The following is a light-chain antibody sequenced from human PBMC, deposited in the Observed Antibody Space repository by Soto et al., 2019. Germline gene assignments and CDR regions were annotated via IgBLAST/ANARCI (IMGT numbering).Light chain of an antibody. V-gene: IGKV3-15*01. CDR1: QSVRDN. CDR2: GTS. J-gene: IGKJ3*01. Sequence: EIVMTQSPATLSVSPGERATLSCRASQSVRDNLAWYQQKPGQAPGLLIYGTSIRATGIPARFSGSGSDTEFTLTMSSLQSEDFATYYCHQYDDWPLTFGPGTKVDIK. CDR3: HQYDDWPLT.